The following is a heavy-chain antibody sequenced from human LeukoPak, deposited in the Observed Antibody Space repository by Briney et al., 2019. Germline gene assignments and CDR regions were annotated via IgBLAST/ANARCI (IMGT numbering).Heavy chain of an antibody. CDR3: ARGGVVRGYPDY. V-gene: IGHV1-69*05. CDR2: IIPIFGTA. CDR1: GGTFSSYA. Sequence: SVKASCKASGGTFSSYAISWVRQAPGQGLEWMGGIIPIFGTANYAQKFQGRVTITTDESTSTAYMELSSLRSEDTAVYYCARGGVVRGYPDYWGQGTLVTVSS. D-gene: IGHD2-8*01. J-gene: IGHJ4*02.